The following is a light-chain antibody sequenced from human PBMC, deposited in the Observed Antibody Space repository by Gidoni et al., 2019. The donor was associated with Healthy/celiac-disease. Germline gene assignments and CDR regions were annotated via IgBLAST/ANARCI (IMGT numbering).Light chain of an antibody. CDR2: DAS. Sequence: DIQMTQSPSTLSASVGDRVTITCRASQSISSWLAWYQQKPGKAPKLLIYDASSLESGVPSRFSGSGSGTEFTLTISSLQPYDFATYYCQQYNSPRTFGQGTKVEIK. CDR1: QSISSW. V-gene: IGKV1-5*01. CDR3: QQYNSPRT. J-gene: IGKJ1*01.